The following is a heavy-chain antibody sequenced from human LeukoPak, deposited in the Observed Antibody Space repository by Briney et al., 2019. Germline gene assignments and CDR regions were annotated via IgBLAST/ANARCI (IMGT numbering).Heavy chain of an antibody. Sequence: HPGGSLRLSCAASGFTFSSYDMHWVRQATGKGLEWVSAIGTAGDTYYPGSVKGRFTISRDNARNSLYLEMNSLKPEDTALYYCAKLMVGGLTKSPFDSWGQGTLVTVSS. CDR1: GFTFSSYD. CDR2: IGTAGDT. J-gene: IGHJ4*02. CDR3: AKLMVGGLTKSPFDS. V-gene: IGHV3-13*01. D-gene: IGHD3-10*01.